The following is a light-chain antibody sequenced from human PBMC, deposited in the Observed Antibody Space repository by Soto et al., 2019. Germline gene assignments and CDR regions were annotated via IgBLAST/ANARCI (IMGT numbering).Light chain of an antibody. V-gene: IGLV2-8*01. Sequence: QSALTQPPSASGSLGQSVTISCTGTSSDVGGYNYVSWHQQHPGKAPKVMIYEVTKRPPGVPDRFSGSKSGNTASLPVSGLQAEDESDYYCSSFTGGGNPVLLGGGTQVTVL. CDR2: EVT. CDR3: SSFTGGGNPVL. J-gene: IGLJ2*01. CDR1: SSDVGGYNY.